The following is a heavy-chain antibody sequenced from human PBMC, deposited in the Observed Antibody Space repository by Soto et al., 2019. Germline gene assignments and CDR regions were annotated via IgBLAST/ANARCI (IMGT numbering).Heavy chain of an antibody. CDR2: LGGNSAYT. J-gene: IGHJ3*02. Sequence: EVQLLESGGGLVQPGGSMRLSCAASGFSFSSYAMSWVRQALGKGLEWVSALGGNSAYTYYADSVKGRFTISRDNSKNTLYLQMNGLRAEDTAVYYCAKDVVSQWLALGLICGQRTMVTVSS. D-gene: IGHD6-19*01. V-gene: IGHV3-23*01. CDR1: GFSFSSYA. CDR3: AKDVVSQWLALGLI.